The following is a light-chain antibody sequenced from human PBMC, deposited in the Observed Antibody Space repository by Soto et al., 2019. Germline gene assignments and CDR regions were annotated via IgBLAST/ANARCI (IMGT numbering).Light chain of an antibody. CDR3: QQYGSSHT. CDR1: QSVSSSY. V-gene: IGKV3-20*01. J-gene: IGKJ2*01. CDR2: GAS. Sequence: EIVLTQSPGTLSLSPGERATLSCRASQSVSSSYVAWYQQKPGQAPRLLIYGASSRATGIPDWFSGSGSGTDFTTTISRLEPEDFAVYYCQQYGSSHTFGQGTKLEIK.